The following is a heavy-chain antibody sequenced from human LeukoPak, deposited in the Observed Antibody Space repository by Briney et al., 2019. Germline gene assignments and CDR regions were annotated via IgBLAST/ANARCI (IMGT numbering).Heavy chain of an antibody. D-gene: IGHD2-2*01. CDR1: GFTFSSYG. Sequence: GGSLRLSCAASGFTFSSYGMHWVRQAPGKGLEWVAFIRYDGSNKYYADSVKGRFTISRDNSKNTLYLQMNSLRAEDTAVYYCAKILTIYCSGTSCFDYWGQGTLVTVSS. CDR2: IRYDGSNK. J-gene: IGHJ4*02. CDR3: AKILTIYCSGTSCFDY. V-gene: IGHV3-30*02.